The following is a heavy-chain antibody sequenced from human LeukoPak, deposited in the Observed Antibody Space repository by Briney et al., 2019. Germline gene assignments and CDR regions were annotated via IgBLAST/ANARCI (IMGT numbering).Heavy chain of an antibody. J-gene: IGHJ4*02. CDR2: IYYSGTT. CDR3: ARLPGVAVATNYFDY. Sequence: PSETLSLTCTVSGGSISSSSYHWGWIRQPPGKGLEWIGTIYYSGTTYHNPSLKSRVTISIDTSKNQFSLKLSSVTAADTAVFYCARLPGVAVATNYFDYWGQGTLVTVSS. V-gene: IGHV4-39*07. CDR1: GGSISSSSYH. D-gene: IGHD6-19*01.